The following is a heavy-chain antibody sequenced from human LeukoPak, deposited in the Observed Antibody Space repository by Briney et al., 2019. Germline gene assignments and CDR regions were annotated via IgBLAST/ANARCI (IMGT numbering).Heavy chain of an antibody. CDR1: GYSFTSHW. V-gene: IGHV5-51*01. J-gene: IGHJ6*03. CDR2: IYPGDSDT. CDR3: ARVRRGYYYYMDV. Sequence: GESLKIPCKGSGYSFTSHWIGWVRQMPGKGLQWMGIIYPGDSDTRYSPSFQGQVTISADKSISTAYLQWSSLKASDTAMYYCARVRRGYYYYMDVWGKGTTVTVSS.